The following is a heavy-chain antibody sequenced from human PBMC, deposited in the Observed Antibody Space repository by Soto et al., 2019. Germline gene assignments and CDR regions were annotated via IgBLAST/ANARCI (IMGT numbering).Heavy chain of an antibody. D-gene: IGHD2-15*01. J-gene: IGHJ6*02. Sequence: QVQLVQSGAEVKKPGSSVKVSCKASGGTFSSYTISWVRQAPGQGLEWMGRIIPILGMANYAQKFQGRGTMSADKTTSTAYMELSSLRSEDTGVYYCASQYCSGGSCYYHQSYYYYYGMDVWGQGTTVTVSS. CDR2: IIPILGMA. CDR1: GGTFSSYT. V-gene: IGHV1-69*02. CDR3: ASQYCSGGSCYYHQSYYYYYGMDV.